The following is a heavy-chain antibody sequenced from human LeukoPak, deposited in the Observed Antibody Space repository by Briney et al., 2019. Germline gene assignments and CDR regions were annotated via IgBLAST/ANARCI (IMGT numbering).Heavy chain of an antibody. CDR2: ISSSGSTI. CDR1: GFSFSHYA. J-gene: IGHJ4*02. D-gene: IGHD5-12*01. V-gene: IGHV3-48*03. CDR3: AGERGGYGFY. Sequence: GGSLRLSCAGSGFSFSHYAINWVRQAPGKGLEWVSYISSSGSTIYYADSVKGRFTISRDNAKNSLYLQMNSLRAEDTAVYYCAGERGGYGFYWGQGTLVTVSS.